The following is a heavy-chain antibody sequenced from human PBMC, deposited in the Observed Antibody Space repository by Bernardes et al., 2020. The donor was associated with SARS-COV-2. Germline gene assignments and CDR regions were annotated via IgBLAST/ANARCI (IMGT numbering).Heavy chain of an antibody. CDR1: GFTFSSSP. CDR2: TPDHGRDT. D-gene: IGHD6-19*01. V-gene: IGHV3-23*01. CDR3: ARGGWGWGVAPAHAFDI. J-gene: IGHJ3*02. Sequence: GGSLRLSCEASGFTFSSSPMAWVRQTPGKGLEWLSDTPDHGRDTWYADSVRGRFIISRDNSKNTLYLQMNGLRADDTALYYCARGGWGWGVAPAHAFDIWGQGTRVTVSS.